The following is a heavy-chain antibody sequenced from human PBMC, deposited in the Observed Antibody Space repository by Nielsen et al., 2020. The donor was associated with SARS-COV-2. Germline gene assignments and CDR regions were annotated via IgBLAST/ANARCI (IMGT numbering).Heavy chain of an antibody. Sequence: GGSLRLSCAATGFTFSSYWMSWVRQAPGKGLEWVANLRQDGSEEFYVDSVKGRFTISRDNAKNSLYLQMTSLRAEDSAVYYCARAGSVTIFGAVLIDGSFDSWGQGTLVTVSS. CDR2: LRQDGSEE. J-gene: IGHJ4*02. V-gene: IGHV3-7*01. CDR1: GFTFSSYW. CDR3: ARAGSVTIFGAVLIDGSFDS. D-gene: IGHD3-3*01.